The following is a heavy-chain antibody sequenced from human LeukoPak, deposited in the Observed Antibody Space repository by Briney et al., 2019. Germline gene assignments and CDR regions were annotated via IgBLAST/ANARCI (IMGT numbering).Heavy chain of an antibody. J-gene: IGHJ4*02. CDR1: GYTFTSYD. V-gene: IGHV1-8*01. CDR2: MNPNSGNT. CDR3: ARGYYYDSSGYYYVSHPVWFDY. Sequence: ASVKVSCKASGYTFTSYDINWVRQATGQGLEWMGWMNPNSGNTGYAQKFQGRVTMTRNTSISTAYMELSSLRSDDTAVYYCARGYYYDSSGYYYVSHPVWFDYWGQGTLVTVSS. D-gene: IGHD3-22*01.